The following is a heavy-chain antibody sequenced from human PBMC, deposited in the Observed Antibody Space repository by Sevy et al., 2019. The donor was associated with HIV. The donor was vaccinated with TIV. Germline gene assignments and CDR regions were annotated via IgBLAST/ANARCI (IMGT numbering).Heavy chain of an antibody. CDR3: ARGLGGLPGYYYAMDV. D-gene: IGHD3-22*01. Sequence: AGSLRLSCAASGFIFSSDSMNWVRQAPGKELEWISYISDSSSPRYYADSVKGRFTISRDNAKNSLYLQMNSLTAEDTAVYYCARGLGGLPGYYYAMDVWGQGTTVTVSS. CDR2: ISDSSSPR. CDR1: GFIFSSDS. V-gene: IGHV3-48*01. J-gene: IGHJ6*02.